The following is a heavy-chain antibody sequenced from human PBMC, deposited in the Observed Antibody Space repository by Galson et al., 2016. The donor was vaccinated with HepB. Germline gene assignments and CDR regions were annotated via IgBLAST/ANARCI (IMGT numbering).Heavy chain of an antibody. V-gene: IGHV3-15*01. J-gene: IGHJ6*02. CDR2: IKSKTDGGTT. CDR3: RYGMDV. CDR1: GFTFSNAW. Sequence: SLRLSCAASGFTFSNAWMSWVRQAPGKGLEWVGRIKSKTDGGTTDYAAPVKGRFSISRDDSKNTLYLQMNSLKTEDTAVHYRRYGMDVWGQGTTVTVSS.